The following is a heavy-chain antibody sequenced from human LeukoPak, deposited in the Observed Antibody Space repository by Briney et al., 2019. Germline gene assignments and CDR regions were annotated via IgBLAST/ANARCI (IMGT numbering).Heavy chain of an antibody. CDR1: GGTFSSYA. V-gene: IGHV1-69*04. CDR3: ARADPGMGEFDY. Sequence: SVKVSCKPSGGTFSSYAISWVRQAPGQGLEWMGRIIPILGIANYVQKFQGRVTITADKSTSTAYMELSSLRSEDTAVYYCARADPGMGEFDYWGQGTLVTVSS. J-gene: IGHJ4*02. D-gene: IGHD3-16*01. CDR2: IIPILGIA.